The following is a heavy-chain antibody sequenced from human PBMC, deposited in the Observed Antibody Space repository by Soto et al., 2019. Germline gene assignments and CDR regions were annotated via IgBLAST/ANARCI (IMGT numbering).Heavy chain of an antibody. Sequence: SVKVSCKASGGTFGSYAISWVRKAPGQGLEWMGGIIPIPGTANYAQKFQGRVTIAADESMSTAYMELSSLRPEDTAVYYCARSQGSSTSLEIYYYYYYGMDVWGQGTTVTVSS. CDR1: GGTFGSYA. CDR2: IIPIPGTA. J-gene: IGHJ6*02. V-gene: IGHV1-69*13. D-gene: IGHD2-2*01. CDR3: ARSQGSSTSLEIYYYYYYGMDV.